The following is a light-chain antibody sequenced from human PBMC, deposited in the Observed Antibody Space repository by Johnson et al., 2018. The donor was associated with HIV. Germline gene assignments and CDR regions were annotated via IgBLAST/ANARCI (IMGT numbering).Light chain of an antibody. V-gene: IGLV1-51*01. CDR2: DNN. CDR1: SSNIGNNY. J-gene: IGLJ1*01. CDR3: GTWDNSLNVYV. Sequence: QSVLTQPPSVSAAPGQKVTISCSGSSSNIGNNYVSWYQQLPGTAPKLLISDNNNRPSGIPDRFSGSKPGASATLDITGLQTGDEATYYCGTWDNSLNVYVFGTGTKVTVL.